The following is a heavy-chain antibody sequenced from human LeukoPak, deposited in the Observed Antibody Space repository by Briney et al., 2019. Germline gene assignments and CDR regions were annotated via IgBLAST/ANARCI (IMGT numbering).Heavy chain of an antibody. CDR3: ARVRLVGYEILTGYYSFDY. V-gene: IGHV4-59*01. CDR2: IYYSGNT. Sequence: PSETLSLTCTVSGGSISTYSWSWIRQPPGKGLEWIGYIYYSGNTNYNPSLKSRVTISVDTSKNHFSRKLSSVTAADTAVYYCARVRLVGYEILTGYYSFDYWGQGTLVNVSS. D-gene: IGHD3-9*01. CDR1: GGSISTYS. J-gene: IGHJ4*02.